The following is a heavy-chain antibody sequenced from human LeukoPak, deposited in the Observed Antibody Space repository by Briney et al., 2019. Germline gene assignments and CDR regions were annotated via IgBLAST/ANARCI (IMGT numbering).Heavy chain of an antibody. D-gene: IGHD2-2*01. CDR1: GGTFSSYA. CDR2: IIPIFGTA. J-gene: IGHJ6*03. CDR3: ARGIVVVPAASYYMDV. Sequence: GASVKVSCKASGGTFSSYAISWVRQAPGQGLEWMGGIIPIFGTANYAQKFQGRVTITADESTSTAYMELSSLRSEDTAVYYCARGIVVVPAASYYMDVWGKGTTVTVSS. V-gene: IGHV1-69*13.